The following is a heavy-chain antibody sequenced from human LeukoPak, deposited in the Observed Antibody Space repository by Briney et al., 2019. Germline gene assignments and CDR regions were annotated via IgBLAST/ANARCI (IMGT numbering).Heavy chain of an antibody. Sequence: GGSLRLSCTVSGFTVSSNPMSWVRQAPGKGLEWVSVIYSGGSTYYADSVKGRFTISRDNSKNTLYLQMNSLRAEDTAVYYCARGRSGPLDYWGQGTLVTVSS. CDR3: ARGRSGPLDY. CDR1: GFTVSSNP. J-gene: IGHJ4*02. V-gene: IGHV3-66*01. CDR2: IYSGGST.